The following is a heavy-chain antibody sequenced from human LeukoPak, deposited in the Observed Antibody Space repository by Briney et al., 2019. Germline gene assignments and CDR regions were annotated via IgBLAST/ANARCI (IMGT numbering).Heavy chain of an antibody. D-gene: IGHD6-6*01. J-gene: IGHJ4*02. CDR2: IYYSGSN. CDR3: ARLYSSSFPLY. Sequence: PSETLSLTCTVSGGCISSYYWSWLRQPPGKGLEWIGYIYYSGSNNYNPSLKSRVTISVDTSKNQFSLKLSSVTAADTAVYYCARLYSSSFPLYWGQGTLVTVFS. V-gene: IGHV4-59*08. CDR1: GGCISSYY.